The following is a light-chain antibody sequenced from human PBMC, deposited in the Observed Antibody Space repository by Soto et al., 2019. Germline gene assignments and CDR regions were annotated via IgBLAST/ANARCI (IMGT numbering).Light chain of an antibody. CDR2: GVS. J-gene: IGKJ1*01. CDR1: QSTNNKY. Sequence: EIVLTQSPGTLSLSPGERATLSCRASQSTNNKYLAWYQQAPGQTPRLLIHGVSIRATGIPDRFSGSGSGTDFPLTISRLEPEDFAVYYCQLYSGSPWTFGQGTKVEIK. CDR3: QLYSGSPWT. V-gene: IGKV3-20*01.